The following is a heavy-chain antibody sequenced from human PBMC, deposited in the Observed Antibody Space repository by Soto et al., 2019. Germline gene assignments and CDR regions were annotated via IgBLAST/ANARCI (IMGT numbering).Heavy chain of an antibody. V-gene: IGHV4-39*01. CDR1: GGSISSGNYY. J-gene: IGHJ5*02. D-gene: IGHD1-26*01. Sequence: SETLSLTCTVSGGSISSGNYYWAWIRQPPGKGLEWVGTIYSGGSTFYNPSLKSRVTISVDTSKNHFSLYLTSVTAADTALFYCARQKVMGATTWFDIWGQGTLVTVSS. CDR3: ARQKVMGATTWFDI. CDR2: IYSGGST.